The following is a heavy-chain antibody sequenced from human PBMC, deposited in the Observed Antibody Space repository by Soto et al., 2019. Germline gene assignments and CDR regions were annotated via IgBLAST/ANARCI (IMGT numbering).Heavy chain of an antibody. V-gene: IGHV1-69*13. CDR2: IIPIFGTA. CDR3: ARGERFLEWLLPYYYYYGMDV. CDR1: GGTFSSYA. Sequence: GASVKVSCKASGGTFSSYAISWVRQAPGQGLEWMGGIIPIFGTANYAQKFQGRVTITADESTSTAYMELSGLRSEDTAVYYCARGERFLEWLLPYYYYYGMDVWGQGTTVTVSS. J-gene: IGHJ6*02. D-gene: IGHD3-3*01.